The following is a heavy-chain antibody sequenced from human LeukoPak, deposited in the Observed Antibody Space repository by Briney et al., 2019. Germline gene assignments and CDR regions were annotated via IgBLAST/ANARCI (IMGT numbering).Heavy chain of an antibody. CDR3: VGRGPKSVLEYYYYYGMDV. Sequence: GASVKVSCKVSGYTLTELSMHWVRQAPGKGLEWMGGFDPEDGETIYAQKFQGRVTMTEDTSTDTAYMELSSLRSEDTAVYYCVGRGPKSVLEYYYYYGMDVWGQGTTVTVSS. J-gene: IGHJ6*02. D-gene: IGHD3-3*01. V-gene: IGHV1-24*01. CDR2: FDPEDGET. CDR1: GYTLTELS.